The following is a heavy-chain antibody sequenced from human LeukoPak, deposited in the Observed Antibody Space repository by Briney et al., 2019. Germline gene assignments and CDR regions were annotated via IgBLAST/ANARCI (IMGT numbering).Heavy chain of an antibody. V-gene: IGHV3-74*01. CDR3: ARDRSDCIGRICYRNFDS. CDR1: GFTFNNYW. J-gene: IGHJ4*02. D-gene: IGHD2-15*01. Sequence: PGESSQITCAASGFTFNNYWMHWVRQAPGKGLVWVSRINSDGSSTIYADSVKGRFTIARDNAKNTLSLQMNSLRAEDTAVYYCARDRSDCIGRICYRNFDSWGQGDPGSASS. CDR2: INSDGSST.